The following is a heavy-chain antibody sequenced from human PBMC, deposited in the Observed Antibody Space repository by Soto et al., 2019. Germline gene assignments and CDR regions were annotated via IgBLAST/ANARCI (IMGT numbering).Heavy chain of an antibody. D-gene: IGHD4-17*01. CDR2: INHSGST. Sequence: QVQLQQWGAGLLKPSETLSLTCAVYGGSFSGYYWSWIRQPLGKGLEWIGEINHSGSTNYNPSLKSRVTISVDTSKNQFSLKLSSVTAADTAVYYCARLATVTTKAKIDYYYYYMDVWGKGTTVTVSS. CDR3: ARLATVTTKAKIDYYYYYMDV. CDR1: GGSFSGYY. J-gene: IGHJ6*03. V-gene: IGHV4-34*01.